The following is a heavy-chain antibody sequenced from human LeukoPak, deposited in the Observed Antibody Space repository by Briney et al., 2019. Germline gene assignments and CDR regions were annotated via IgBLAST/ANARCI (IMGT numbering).Heavy chain of an antibody. CDR2: ISYDGSNK. V-gene: IGHV3-30*04. Sequence: GGSLRLSCAASGFTFSTYAMHGVRQAPGKGLEWVAVISYDGSNKYYTDSVKGRFSISRDISKKTLFLQMNSLRAEDTAVYYCARGRLQWLVLDYWGQGTLVSVSS. CDR3: ARGRLQWLVLDY. D-gene: IGHD6-19*01. CDR1: GFTFSTYA. J-gene: IGHJ4*02.